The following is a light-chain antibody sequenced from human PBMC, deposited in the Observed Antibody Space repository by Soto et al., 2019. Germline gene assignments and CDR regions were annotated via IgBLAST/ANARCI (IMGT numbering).Light chain of an antibody. CDR1: EGIRNY. CDR2: GAS. Sequence: DIQMTQSPSPLSASVGDRVTITCRASEGIRNYLAWYQQKPGKPPKLLIYGASTLQSGVPSRVSATGSGTDFTLTISGLQPNDVAPYSCQRYTVAPFTFGPGTKV. J-gene: IGKJ3*01. CDR3: QRYTVAPFT. V-gene: IGKV1-27*01.